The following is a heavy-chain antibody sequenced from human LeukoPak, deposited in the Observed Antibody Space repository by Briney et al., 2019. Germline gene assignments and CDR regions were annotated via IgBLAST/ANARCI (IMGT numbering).Heavy chain of an antibody. V-gene: IGHV4-39*01. J-gene: IGHJ4*02. CDR1: GGSISSSSYY. D-gene: IGHD6-13*01. Sequence: PSETLSLTCTVSGGSISSSSYYWGWIRQPPGKGLEWIGSIYYSGSTYYNPSLKSRVTISVDTSKNQFSLKLSSVTAADTAVSYCASGPKSSSIWLDYWGQGTLVTVSS. CDR2: IYYSGST. CDR3: ASGPKSSSIWLDY.